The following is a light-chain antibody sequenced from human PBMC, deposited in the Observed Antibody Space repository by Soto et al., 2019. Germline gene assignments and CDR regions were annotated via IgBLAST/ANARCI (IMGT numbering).Light chain of an antibody. J-gene: IGKJ5*01. CDR1: QNINTF. Sequence: EIVLTQSPATLSLSPGERATLACRASQNINTFLAWYQQQPGQAPILLIYDASSRASGIPARFSGSGSGTAFTLTISALEPEDFVVYYRKQRSNMPPLNTFGRGTRLEIK. V-gene: IGKV3-11*01. CDR3: KQRSNMPPLNT. CDR2: DAS.